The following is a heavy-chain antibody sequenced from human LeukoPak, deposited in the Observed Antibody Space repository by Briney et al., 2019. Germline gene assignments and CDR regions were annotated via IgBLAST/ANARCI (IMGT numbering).Heavy chain of an antibody. CDR1: GATFSSYA. V-gene: IGHV1-69*05. D-gene: IGHD3-10*01. J-gene: IGHJ6*03. CDR3: ARDQAHYYGSGSYYPSGVKKYCYYMDL. CDR2: IIPIFGTA. Sequence: GASVKLSCKASGATFSSYAISWVRQAPGQGLEWMGGIIPIFGTANYAQKFQGRVTITTDESTSTAYMELSSLRSEDTAVYYCARDQAHYYGSGSYYPSGVKKYCYYMDLWGKGTTVTVSS.